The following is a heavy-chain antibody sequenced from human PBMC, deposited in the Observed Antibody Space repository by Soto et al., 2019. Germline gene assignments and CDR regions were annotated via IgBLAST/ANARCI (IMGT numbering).Heavy chain of an antibody. CDR1: GGSISSSSFH. V-gene: IGHV4-61*05. D-gene: IGHD3-22*01. Sequence: SETLSLTCTVSGGSISSSSFHWGWIRQPPGKGLEWIGYIYYSGSTNYNPSLKSRVTISVDTSKNQFSLKLSSVTAADTAVYYYEKSGNYYAEYFQHWGQGTLVTVSS. J-gene: IGHJ1*01. CDR2: IYYSGST. CDR3: EKSGNYYAEYFQH.